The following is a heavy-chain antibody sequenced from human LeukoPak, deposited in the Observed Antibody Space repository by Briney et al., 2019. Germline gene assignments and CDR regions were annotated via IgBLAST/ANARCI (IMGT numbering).Heavy chain of an antibody. D-gene: IGHD4/OR15-4a*01. CDR1: GFTFSSYW. V-gene: IGHV3-74*01. J-gene: IGHJ4*02. CDR3: ARPLRSAANIDY. CDR2: INSDGSRT. Sequence: GGSLRLSCAASGFTFSSYWMHWVRQAPGKGLMWVSRINSDGSRTTYADSVRGRFTISRDNAKSTLYLQMNSLRAEDTAVYYCARPLRSAANIDYWGQGTLVTVSS.